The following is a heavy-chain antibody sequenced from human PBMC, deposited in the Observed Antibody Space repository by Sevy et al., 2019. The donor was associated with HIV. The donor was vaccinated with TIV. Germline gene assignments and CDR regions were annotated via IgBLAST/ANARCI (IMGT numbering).Heavy chain of an antibody. J-gene: IGHJ4*02. D-gene: IGHD3-10*01. Sequence: ASVKVSCEASGYTFSTYGINWVRQAPGQGLEWMGWISVYNGNTNYAQKLQGRVTMTTDTSTSTAYMELRSLRSDDTAVYYCASGLSYYGSGSYYPFDYWGQGTLVTVSS. V-gene: IGHV1-18*01. CDR2: ISVYNGNT. CDR1: GYTFSTYG. CDR3: ASGLSYYGSGSYYPFDY.